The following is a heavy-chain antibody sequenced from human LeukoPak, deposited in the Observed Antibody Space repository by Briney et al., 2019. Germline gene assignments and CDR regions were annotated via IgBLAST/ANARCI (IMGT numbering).Heavy chain of an antibody. J-gene: IGHJ5*02. D-gene: IGHD3-16*02. Sequence: SETLSLTCTVSGGSISSSSYYWGWIRQPPGKGLEWIVNIYYSGSTYYNPSLESRVTMSLDTSKNQFSLKLSSVTAADTAVYYCARDENGYVWGSFRAWGQGTLVTVSS. CDR2: IYYSGST. CDR1: GGSISSSSYY. V-gene: IGHV4-39*07. CDR3: ARDENGYVWGSFRA.